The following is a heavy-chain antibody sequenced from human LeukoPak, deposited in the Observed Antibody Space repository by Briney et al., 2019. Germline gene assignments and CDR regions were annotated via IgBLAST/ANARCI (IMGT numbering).Heavy chain of an antibody. V-gene: IGHV4-30-4*01. D-gene: IGHD2-21*02. Sequence: SQTLSPTCTVSGGSISSGDYYWSWIRQPPGKGLEWIGYIYYSGSTYYNPSLKSRVTISVDTSKNQFSLKLSSVTAADTAVYYCARGNPTESPLAYCGGDCSPLYYYYYYGMDVWGQGTTVTVSS. CDR2: IYYSGST. CDR3: ARGNPTESPLAYCGGDCSPLYYYYYYGMDV. J-gene: IGHJ6*02. CDR1: GGSISSGDYY.